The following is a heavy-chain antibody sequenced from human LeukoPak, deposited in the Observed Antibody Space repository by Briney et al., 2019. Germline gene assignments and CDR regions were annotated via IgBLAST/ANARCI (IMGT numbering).Heavy chain of an antibody. D-gene: IGHD3-3*01. CDR3: ARGSDFWRGKPLYFFDH. CDR1: GYTFTGCY. CDR2: IDPNSGGT. Sequence: ASVKVSCKASGYTFTGCYIHWIRQAPGQGLEWMGWIDPNSGGTNYAPKFQGRVTMTRDTSISTAYMELSRLRSNDTAMYFCARGSDFWRGKPLYFFDHWGQGTLVPVSS. J-gene: IGHJ4*02. V-gene: IGHV1-2*02.